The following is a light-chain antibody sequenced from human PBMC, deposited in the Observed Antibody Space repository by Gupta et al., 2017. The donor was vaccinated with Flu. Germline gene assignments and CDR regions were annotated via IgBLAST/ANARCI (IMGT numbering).Light chain of an antibody. V-gene: IGKV1-39*01. J-gene: IGKJ2*01. CDR3: QQSDSTPTT. CDR1: QSINKY. Sequence: DIQMTQSPSSLSASVGDTVTITCRASQSINKYLNWYQQKPGKAPKVLIFNALSLQNGVPSRFSGSGSGTXFTLTIXSRQPEDSATYYSQQSDSTPTTYGXGTKIEI. CDR2: NAL.